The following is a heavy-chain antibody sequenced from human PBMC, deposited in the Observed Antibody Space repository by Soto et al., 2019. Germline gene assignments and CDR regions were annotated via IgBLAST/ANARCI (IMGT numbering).Heavy chain of an antibody. CDR2: ISAYNGNT. D-gene: IGHD1-20*01. CDR3: ARADNWNDGGNWFDP. J-gene: IGHJ5*02. CDR1: GYTFTSYG. V-gene: IGHV1-18*01. Sequence: ASVKVSCKASGYTFTSYGISWVRQAPGQGLEWMGWISAYNGNTNYAQKFQGRVTITADESTSTAYMELSSLRSEDTAVYYCARADNWNDGGNWFDPWGQGTLVTVSS.